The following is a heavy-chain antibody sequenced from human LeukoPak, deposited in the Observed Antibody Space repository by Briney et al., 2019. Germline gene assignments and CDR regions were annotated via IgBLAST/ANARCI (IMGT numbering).Heavy chain of an antibody. CDR2: ISYDGSNK. J-gene: IGHJ4*02. CDR1: GFTFSSYG. V-gene: IGHV3-30*18. Sequence: GGSLSLSCAASGFTFSSYGMHWVRQAPGKGLEWVAVISYDGSNKYYADSVKGRFTISRDNSKNTLYLQMNSLRAEDTAVYSCAKGIDSSGYYPTDYWGQGTLVTVSS. D-gene: IGHD3-22*01. CDR3: AKGIDSSGYYPTDY.